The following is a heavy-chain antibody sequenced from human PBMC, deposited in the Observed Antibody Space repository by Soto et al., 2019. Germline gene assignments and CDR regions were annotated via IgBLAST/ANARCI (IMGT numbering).Heavy chain of an antibody. CDR3: ARLGGSTGYNFSYYGMDV. CDR1: GGSISSSGHY. J-gene: IGHJ6*02. V-gene: IGHV4-39*01. D-gene: IGHD5-12*01. Sequence: PSETLSLTCTVSGGSISSSGHYWGWVRQPPGKGLEWIGHVYYSGSTFYNPSLTSRVTISVDTSKNQFSLNLSSVTAADTAVYYCARLGGSTGYNFSYYGMDVWGQGTTVTVSS. CDR2: VYYSGST.